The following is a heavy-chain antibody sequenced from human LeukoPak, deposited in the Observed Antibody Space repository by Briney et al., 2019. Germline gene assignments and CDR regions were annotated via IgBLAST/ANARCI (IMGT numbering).Heavy chain of an antibody. V-gene: IGHV3-53*01. CDR2: INSVGAT. Sequence: GGSLRLSCAASGFTVSNNFMGWVRQAPGKGLDWVAVINSVGATYYADSVMGRFTISRDTSENTLHLQMSSLTADDTGMYYCARPTSGTYVDYWGQGTLVSVSS. D-gene: IGHD1-26*01. J-gene: IGHJ4*02. CDR3: ARPTSGTYVDY. CDR1: GFTVSNNF.